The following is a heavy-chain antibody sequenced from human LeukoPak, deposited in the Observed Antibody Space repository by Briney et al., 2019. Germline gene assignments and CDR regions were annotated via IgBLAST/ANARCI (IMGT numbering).Heavy chain of an antibody. J-gene: IGHJ1*01. D-gene: IGHD1-26*01. V-gene: IGHV1-24*01. Sequence: ASVKVSCKVSGYTLTELSMHWVRQAPGKGLERMGGFDPEDGETIYAQKFQGRVTMTEDTSTDTAYMELSSLRSEDTAVYYCATDRVVGATVRYFQHWGQGTLVTVSS. CDR3: ATDRVVGATVRYFQH. CDR1: GYTLTELS. CDR2: FDPEDGET.